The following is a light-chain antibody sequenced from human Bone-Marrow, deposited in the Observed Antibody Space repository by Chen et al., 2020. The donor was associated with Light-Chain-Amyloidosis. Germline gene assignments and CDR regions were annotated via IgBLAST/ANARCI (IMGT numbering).Light chain of an antibody. J-gene: IGLJ1*01. CDR3: AAWDDTLNGYV. Sequence: QSVLTQPPSASGTPGQRVIISCSGASSNIGSNPVNWYQQLPETGPHLLVRSNNQRPSGVPGRFSGSKSGTSASLAISGLQSEDEADYYCAAWDDTLNGYVFGTGTKLTVL. CDR2: SNN. V-gene: IGLV1-44*01. CDR1: SSNIGSNP.